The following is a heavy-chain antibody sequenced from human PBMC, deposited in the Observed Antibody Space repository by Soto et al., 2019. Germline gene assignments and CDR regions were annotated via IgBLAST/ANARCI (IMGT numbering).Heavy chain of an antibody. V-gene: IGHV1-18*01. CDR2: ISAHNGNT. D-gene: IGHD1-1*01. J-gene: IGHJ4*02. CDR1: GYAFTTYG. Sequence: QVHLVQSGAEVKKPGASVKVSCKGSGYAFTTYGITWVRQAPGQGLEWMGWISAHNGNTNYAQKLKGRFTVTREISKSTAYMERRRLRSDDTAVYYCARGRYGDYWGQGDLVTVSS. CDR3: ARGRYGDY.